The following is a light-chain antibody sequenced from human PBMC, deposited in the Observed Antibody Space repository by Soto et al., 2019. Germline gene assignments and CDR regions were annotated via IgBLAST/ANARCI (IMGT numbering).Light chain of an antibody. J-gene: IGKJ2*01. CDR1: QSVSVY. Sequence: EIVLTQSPASLSVSPGERATISCRASQSVSVYLAWFQQKPGQVPRLLIYDASTLATGVPSRFSGSGSGTDFTLTISSLEPEDFAAYYCQQYSNSPNTFGQGTKVEI. CDR2: DAS. CDR3: QQYSNSPNT. V-gene: IGKV3-11*01.